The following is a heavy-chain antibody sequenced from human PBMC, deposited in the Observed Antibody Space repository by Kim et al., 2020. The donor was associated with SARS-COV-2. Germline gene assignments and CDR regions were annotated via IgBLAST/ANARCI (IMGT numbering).Heavy chain of an antibody. J-gene: IGHJ4*02. Sequence: GSLRLSCAASGFTFSDYAMCWVRQAPGKGLEWVSCFSTTVGSTYYAESVKGRFTISRDNSKNMLYLQMNSLRAEDTAVYYCAQKSDGGPAYWGQGTLVTVSS. V-gene: IGHV3-23*01. CDR3: AQKSDGGPAY. D-gene: IGHD3-16*01. CDR2: FSTTVGST. CDR1: GFTFSDYA.